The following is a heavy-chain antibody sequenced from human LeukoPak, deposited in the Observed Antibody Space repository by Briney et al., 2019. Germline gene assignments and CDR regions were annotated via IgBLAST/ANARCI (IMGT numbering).Heavy chain of an antibody. V-gene: IGHV3-21*01. CDR3: ARDGPPGHGYKGHYMDV. CDR2: ISSSTTYI. CDR1: GFTFSSYT. J-gene: IGHJ6*03. Sequence: GGSLRLSCAASGFTFSSYTINWVRQAPGKGLEWVSSISSSTTYIYYADSVKGRFTVSRDNARSSLFLQMNSLRADDTAVYYCARDGPPGHGYKGHYMDVWGKGTTVTVSS. D-gene: IGHD5-12*01.